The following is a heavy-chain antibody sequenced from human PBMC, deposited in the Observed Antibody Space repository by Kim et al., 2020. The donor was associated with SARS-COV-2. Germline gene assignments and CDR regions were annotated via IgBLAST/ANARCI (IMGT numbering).Heavy chain of an antibody. CDR3: ARGGGSYYLDY. CDR2: INPSGGST. V-gene: IGHV1-46*01. CDR1: GYTFTSYY. Sequence: ASVKVSCKASGYTFTSYYMHWVRQAPGQGLEWMGIINPSGGSTSYAQKFQGRVTMTRDTSTTTVYMGLSSLRSDDTAVYYCARGGGSYYLDYWGQGTLVTVSS. D-gene: IGHD1-26*01. J-gene: IGHJ4*02.